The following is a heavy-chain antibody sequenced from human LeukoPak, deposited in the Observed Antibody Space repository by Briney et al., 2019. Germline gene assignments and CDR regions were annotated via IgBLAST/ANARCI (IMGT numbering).Heavy chain of an antibody. CDR1: GGSFSGYY. D-gene: IGHD3-10*01. J-gene: IGHJ6*03. CDR3: ARGQVRGVIITRYYYMDV. V-gene: IGHV4-34*01. Sequence: SETLSLTCAVYGGSFSGYYWSWIRQPPGKGLERIGEINHSGSTNYNPSLKSRVTISVDTSKNQFSLKLSSVTAADTAVYYCARGQVRGVIITRYYYMDVWGKGTTVTISS. CDR2: INHSGST.